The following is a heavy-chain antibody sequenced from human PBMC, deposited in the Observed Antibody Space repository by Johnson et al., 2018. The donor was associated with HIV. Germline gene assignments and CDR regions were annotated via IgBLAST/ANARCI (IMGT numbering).Heavy chain of an antibody. D-gene: IGHD6-6*01. V-gene: IGHV3-30*18. CDR3: AKVHSSSSNGFDF. Sequence: QVQLVESGGGVVQPGRSLRLSCAASGFTFSSYGMLWVRQAPGKGLEWVAVTSYDGSNKYYADSVKGRFTISRDNYKNTLYLQMNSLRGEDTAVYYCAKVHSSSSNGFDFWGQGTVVTVSS. CDR2: TSYDGSNK. CDR1: GFTFSSYG. J-gene: IGHJ3*01.